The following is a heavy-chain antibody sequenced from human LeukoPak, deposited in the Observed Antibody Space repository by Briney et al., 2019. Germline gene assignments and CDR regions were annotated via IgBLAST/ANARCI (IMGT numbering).Heavy chain of an antibody. CDR2: ISGSGGST. CDR1: GFTFSSYA. CDR3: AKARITGTIFDY. V-gene: IGHV3-23*01. Sequence: GGSLRLSGAASGFTFSSYAMSWFRQAPGKGLEWVSAISGSGGSTYHADSVKGRFTISRDNSKNTLYLQMNSLRAEDTAVYYCAKARITGTIFDYWGQGTLVTVSS. J-gene: IGHJ4*02. D-gene: IGHD1-7*01.